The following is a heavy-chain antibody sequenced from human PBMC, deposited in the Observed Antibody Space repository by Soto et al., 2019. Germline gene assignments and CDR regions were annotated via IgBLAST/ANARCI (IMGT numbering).Heavy chain of an antibody. CDR3: ARHGRGSGWLTFDY. CDR2: TYYRSKWYN. Sequence: SQTLSLTCAISGDSVSSNSAAWNWIRQSPSRGLEWLGRTYYRSKWYNDYAVSVKSRITINPDTSKNQFSLKLTSVTAADTAMYYCARHGRGSGWLTFDYWGQGTLVTVSS. V-gene: IGHV6-1*01. J-gene: IGHJ4*02. CDR1: GDSVSSNSAA. D-gene: IGHD6-19*01.